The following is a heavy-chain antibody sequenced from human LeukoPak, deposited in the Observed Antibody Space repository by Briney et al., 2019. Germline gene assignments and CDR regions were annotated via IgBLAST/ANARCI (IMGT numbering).Heavy chain of an antibody. D-gene: IGHD3-9*01. Sequence: GGSLRLSCAASGFTFSSYGMHWVRQAPGKGLEWVAVISYDGSNKYYADSVKGRFTISRDNSKNTLYLQMNSLRAEDTAVYYCAAINFDYDILTGYPSPDYWGQGTLVTVSS. CDR3: AAINFDYDILTGYPSPDY. CDR2: ISYDGSNK. V-gene: IGHV3-30*03. CDR1: GFTFSSYG. J-gene: IGHJ4*02.